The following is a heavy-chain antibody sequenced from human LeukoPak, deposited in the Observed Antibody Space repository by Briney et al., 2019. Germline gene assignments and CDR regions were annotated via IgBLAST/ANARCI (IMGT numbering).Heavy chain of an antibody. J-gene: IGHJ6*03. CDR1: GFTFSTFA. V-gene: IGHV3-53*01. D-gene: IGHD3-10*01. CDR2: IYKNAIT. Sequence: GGSLRLSCAASGFTFSTFAMIWVRQPPGKGLEWVSVIYKNAITYHADTVKGRFTISRDNSKNMLYLQMNSLRAEDTAVYYCARSLRVRGVPDYMDVWGKGTTVTISS. CDR3: ARSLRVRGVPDYMDV.